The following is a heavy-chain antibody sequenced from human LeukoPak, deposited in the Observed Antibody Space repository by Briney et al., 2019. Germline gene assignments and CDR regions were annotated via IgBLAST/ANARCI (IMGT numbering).Heavy chain of an antibody. D-gene: IGHD5-18*01. Sequence: SETLSLTCTVSGGSISSYYWSWIRQPPGKGLEWIGNIYYSGSTNYNPSLKSRVTISVDTSKNQFSLKLSSMTAADTAVYYCARAGRVQLWLYESWGQGTLVTVSS. J-gene: IGHJ5*02. CDR1: GGSISSYY. CDR2: IYYSGST. CDR3: ARAGRVQLWLYES. V-gene: IGHV4-59*01.